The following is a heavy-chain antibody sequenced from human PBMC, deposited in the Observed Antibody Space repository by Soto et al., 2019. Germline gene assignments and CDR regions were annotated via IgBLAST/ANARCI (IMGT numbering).Heavy chain of an antibody. D-gene: IGHD2-8*01. CDR2: IYSGGST. CDR1: GFTVSSNY. CDR3: GRSLYYQGCMVF. J-gene: IGHJ6*02. Sequence: GGSLRLSCAASGFTVSSNYMSWVRQAPGKGLEWVSVIYSGGSTYYADSVKGRFTISRDNSKNTLYLQMNSLSAEDTAVYSCGRSLYYQGCMVFWGQGTTVTVSS. V-gene: IGHV3-53*01.